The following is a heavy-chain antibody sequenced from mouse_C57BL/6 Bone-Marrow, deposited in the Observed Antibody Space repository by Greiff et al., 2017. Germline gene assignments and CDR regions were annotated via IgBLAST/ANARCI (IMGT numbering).Heavy chain of an antibody. CDR1: GYAFSSSW. CDR2: IYPGDGDT. V-gene: IGHV1-82*01. CDR3: ARKIPVGYYAMDY. J-gene: IGHJ4*01. Sequence: QVQLKQSGPELVKPGASVKISCKASGYAFSSSWMNWVKQRPGKGLEWIGRIYPGDGDTNYNGKFKGKATLTADKSSSTAYMQLSSLTSEDSAVYFCARKIPVGYYAMDYWGQGTSVTVSS.